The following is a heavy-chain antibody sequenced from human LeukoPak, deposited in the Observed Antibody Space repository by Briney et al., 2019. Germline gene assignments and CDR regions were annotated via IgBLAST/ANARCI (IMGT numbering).Heavy chain of an antibody. D-gene: IGHD3-22*01. CDR1: GFTFSDYY. CDR2: ISSSGSTI. CDR3: ARERVTYYYDSSGYYLDY. Sequence: GSLRLSCAASGFTFSDYYMRWIRQAPGKGLEWVSYISSSGSTIYYADSVKGRFTISRDNAKNSLYLQMNSLRAEDTAVYYCARERVTYYYDSSGYYLDYWGQGTLVTVSS. V-gene: IGHV3-11*01. J-gene: IGHJ4*02.